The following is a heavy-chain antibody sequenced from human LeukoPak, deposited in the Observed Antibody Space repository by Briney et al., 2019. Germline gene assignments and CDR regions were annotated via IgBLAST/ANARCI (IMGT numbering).Heavy chain of an antibody. CDR1: GGTFSSYA. D-gene: IGHD5-12*01. J-gene: IGHJ3*02. Sequence: ASVKVSCKASGGTFSSYAISWVRQAPGQGLEWMGGIIPIFGTANYAQKFQGRVTITADESTSTAYMELSSLRSEDTAVYYCARPKNSGYDPDAFDIWGQGTMVTVSS. CDR2: IIPIFGTA. V-gene: IGHV1-69*13. CDR3: ARPKNSGYDPDAFDI.